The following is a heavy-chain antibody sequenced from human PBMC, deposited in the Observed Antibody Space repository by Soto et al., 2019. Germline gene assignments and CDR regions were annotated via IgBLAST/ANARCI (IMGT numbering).Heavy chain of an antibody. D-gene: IGHD2-21*02. CDR2: IYWDDDK. V-gene: IGHV2-5*02. Sequence: QITLKESGPTLVKPTQTLTLTCTFSGFSLSTSGVGGGWIRQPPGKALEWLALIYWDDDKRYSPSLRSRLTFSKDTSKNQVVLTMTNMDPADTATYYCIQSRCGGDCLQSYASHYYYGLDVWGQGTTVAVSS. CDR3: IQSRCGGDCLQSYASHYYYGLDV. J-gene: IGHJ6*02. CDR1: GFSLSTSGVG.